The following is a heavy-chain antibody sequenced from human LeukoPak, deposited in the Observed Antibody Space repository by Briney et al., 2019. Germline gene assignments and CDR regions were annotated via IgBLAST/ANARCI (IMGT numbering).Heavy chain of an antibody. CDR1: GFSFSDYY. CDR3: ARVTYDAFDI. Sequence: GGSLRLSCAASGFSFSDYYMSWIRQAPGKGLEWVSYASSSGTTIYYADSVKGRFTISRDNAKNSLFLQVNSLRAEDTAVYYCARVTYDAFDIWGQGTMVTVSS. CDR2: ASSSGTTI. V-gene: IGHV3-11*01. J-gene: IGHJ3*02.